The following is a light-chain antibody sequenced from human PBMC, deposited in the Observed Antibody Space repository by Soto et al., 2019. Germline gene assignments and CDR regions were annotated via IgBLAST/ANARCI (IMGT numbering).Light chain of an antibody. CDR3: SSHGGNSPYV. Sequence: QSALTQPPSASGSPGQSGAISCNGSTSDIGGYDYVSWYQQHPGKAPKLMIYEVNKRPSGVPDRFSGSKSGNTASLTVSGLQAEDEADYYCSSHGGNSPYVFGTGTKLTVL. J-gene: IGLJ1*01. CDR1: TSDIGGYDY. CDR2: EVN. V-gene: IGLV2-8*01.